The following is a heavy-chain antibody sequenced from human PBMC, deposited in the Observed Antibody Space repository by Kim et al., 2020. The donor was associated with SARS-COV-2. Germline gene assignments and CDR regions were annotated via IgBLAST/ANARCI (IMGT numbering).Heavy chain of an antibody. CDR1: GGTFSSYA. CDR2: IIPIFGTA. V-gene: IGHV1-69*13. CDR3: ARAWLAQPMTFFDY. Sequence: SVKVSCKASGGTFSSYAISWVRQAPGQGLEWMGGIIPIFGTANYAQKFQGRVTITADESTSTAYMELSSLRSEDTAMYYCARAWLAQPMTFFDYWGQGTLVTVSS. D-gene: IGHD6-19*01. J-gene: IGHJ4*02.